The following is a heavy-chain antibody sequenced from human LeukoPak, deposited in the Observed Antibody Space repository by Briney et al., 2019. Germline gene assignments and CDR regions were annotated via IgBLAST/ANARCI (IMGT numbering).Heavy chain of an antibody. CDR2: IYYSGST. CDR3: ATSKDPYDFWSGYGYGGDYGMDV. Sequence: SETLSLTCTGSGGSLSSYYWSWIRQPPGKGLEGIGYIYYSGSTNYNPSLKSRVTISVDTSKNQFSLKLSSVTAADTAVYYCATSKDPYDFWSGYGYGGDYGMDVWGQGTTVTVSS. J-gene: IGHJ6*02. D-gene: IGHD3-3*01. CDR1: GGSLSSYY. V-gene: IGHV4-59*01.